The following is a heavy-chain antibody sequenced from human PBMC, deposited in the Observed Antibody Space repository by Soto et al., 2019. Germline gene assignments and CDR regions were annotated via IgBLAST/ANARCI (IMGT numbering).Heavy chain of an antibody. CDR1: GFTFSTYA. V-gene: IGHV3-23*01. J-gene: IGHJ4*02. CDR2: ISDSGGTT. CDR3: AKLHGSGTYYNFPDY. D-gene: IGHD3-10*01. Sequence: PGGSLRLSCAASGFTFSTYAMSWVRQAPGKGLEWVSTISDSGGTTYYAASVKGRFTISRDNSKNTLYLLMTSLSAEDTALYYCAKLHGSGTYYNFPDYWGQGTLVTVSS.